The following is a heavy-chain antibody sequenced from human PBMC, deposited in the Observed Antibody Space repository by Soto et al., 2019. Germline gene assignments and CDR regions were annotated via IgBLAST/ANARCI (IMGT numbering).Heavy chain of an antibody. Sequence: GGSLRLSCAASGFTFSTYVMNWVRLAPGKGLEWVSGISTSGSNTYYTDSVKGRFTISRGNSKNTLHLQMNSLRAEDTAVYYCAKGFVGVCXHCSYYFDSWGQGALVTVSS. V-gene: IGHV3-23*01. CDR1: GFTFSTYV. J-gene: IGHJ4*02. CDR2: ISTSGSNT. CDR3: AKGFVGVCXHCSYYFDS. D-gene: IGHD2-8*01.